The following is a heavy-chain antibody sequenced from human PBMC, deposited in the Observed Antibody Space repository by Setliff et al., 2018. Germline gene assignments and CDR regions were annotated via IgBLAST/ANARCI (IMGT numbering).Heavy chain of an antibody. J-gene: IGHJ4*02. CDR1: GYPISRGFY. D-gene: IGHD3-16*01. CDR3: ARAAARAEYSDTSAYLPFDF. V-gene: IGHV4-38-2*02. Sequence: PSETLSLTCTVSGYPISRGFYWGWIRQSPGKGLEWIGSVYHSGSSYQNPSLRSRIAVSVDTSKNQFSLRLNSVTAADTAVYFCARAAARAEYSDTSAYLPFDFWGLGTLVTVSS. CDR2: VYHSGSS.